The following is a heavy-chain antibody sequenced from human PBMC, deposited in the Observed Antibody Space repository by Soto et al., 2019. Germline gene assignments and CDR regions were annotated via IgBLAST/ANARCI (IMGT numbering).Heavy chain of an antibody. V-gene: IGHV4-4*07. J-gene: IGHJ4*02. CDR1: GGSISSYY. D-gene: IGHD3-22*01. CDR3: ARGAHGDYYDSSGPLFDY. Sequence: SETLSLTCTVAGGSISSYYWSWIRQPAGKGLEWIGRIYTSGSTNYNPSLKSRVTMSVDTSKNQFSLKLSSVTAADTAVYYCARGAHGDYYDSSGPLFDYWGQGTLVTVSS. CDR2: IYTSGST.